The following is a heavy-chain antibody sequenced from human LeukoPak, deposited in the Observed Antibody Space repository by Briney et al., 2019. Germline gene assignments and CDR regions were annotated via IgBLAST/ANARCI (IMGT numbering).Heavy chain of an antibody. CDR1: GYTFTGYY. D-gene: IGHD1-26*01. J-gene: IGHJ4*02. Sequence: GASVKVSCKASGYTFTGYYILWVRQAPGQRLEWMGWVNANSGGTNYAQKFQGRVTMTRDTSITTAYMELSSLRSDDTAVYYCARHVKWELLYWGQGTLVTVSS. CDR2: VNANSGGT. V-gene: IGHV1-2*02. CDR3: ARHVKWELLY.